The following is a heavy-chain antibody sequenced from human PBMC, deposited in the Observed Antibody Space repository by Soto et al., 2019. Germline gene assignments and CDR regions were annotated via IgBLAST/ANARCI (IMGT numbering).Heavy chain of an antibody. CDR1: GFTFSNFG. J-gene: IGHJ4*02. D-gene: IGHD3-22*01. Sequence: QVQLVESGGGVVQPGRSRRLSCSASGFTFSNFGMHWVRQAPRKGLECVAVITHEERIMYYADSVKGRFTISRDNSNDTLYLRVDSLTEDDTAVYYCAEGFSPSSMTVVIITHLDSSSQGTLLTVSS. V-gene: IGHV3-30*03. CDR2: ITHEERIM. CDR3: AEGFSPSSMTVVIITHLDS.